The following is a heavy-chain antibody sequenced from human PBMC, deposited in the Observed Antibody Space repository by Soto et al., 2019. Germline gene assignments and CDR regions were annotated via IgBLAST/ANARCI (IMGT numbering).Heavy chain of an antibody. J-gene: IGHJ5*02. CDR3: ARQGPGTTEDWFHP. CDR1: GGSISSSSYY. Sequence: TSETLSLTCTVSGGSISSSSYYWGWIRQPPGKGLEWIGSIYYSGSTYHNTSLKSGVTFSVDMSKNLFSLNLSSVTAADTVVYYCARQGPGTTEDWFHPWGQGTLVTVSS. CDR2: IYYSGST. V-gene: IGHV4-39*01. D-gene: IGHD1-1*01.